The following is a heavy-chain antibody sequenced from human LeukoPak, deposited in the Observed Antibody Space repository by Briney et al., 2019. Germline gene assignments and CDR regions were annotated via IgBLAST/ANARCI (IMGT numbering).Heavy chain of an antibody. CDR3: AKARDPYSSSWYYFDY. J-gene: IGHJ4*02. CDR2: ISYDGSNK. CDR1: GFTFSSYG. D-gene: IGHD6-13*01. Sequence: GGSLRLSCAASGFTFSSYGMHWVRQAPGKGLGWVAVISYDGSNKYYADSVKGRFTISRDNSKNTLYLQMNSLRAEDTAVYYCAKARDPYSSSWYYFDYWGQGPLVTVSS. V-gene: IGHV3-30*18.